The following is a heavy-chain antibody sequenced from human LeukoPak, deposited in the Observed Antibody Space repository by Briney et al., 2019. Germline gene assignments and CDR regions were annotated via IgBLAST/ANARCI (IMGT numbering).Heavy chain of an antibody. CDR3: ARVYGSGWSIFQYYMDV. J-gene: IGHJ6*03. CDR1: GFTFSTYW. D-gene: IGHD6-19*01. V-gene: IGHV3-7*01. CDR2: IKHDGGEK. Sequence: GGSLRLSCAASGFTFSTYWMSWVRQAPGKGLEWVANIKHDGGEKYHVDSVKGRFTISRDNAKNSLYLQMNSLRAEDTAVYYCARVYGSGWSIFQYYMDVWGKGTTVTISS.